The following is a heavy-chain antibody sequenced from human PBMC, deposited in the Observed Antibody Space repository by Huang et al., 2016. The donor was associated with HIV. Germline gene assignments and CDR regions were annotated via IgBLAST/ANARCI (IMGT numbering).Heavy chain of an antibody. D-gene: IGHD3-3*01. Sequence: QVQLVESGGGVVQPGGSLRLSCAASGFTFGSFGMHWVRQVPGKGLEWVGFIRYDGNNYYYADSVRGRVTISRDNSKDTLYLQMNRLRPDDSAVYYCAKDLTYTFGRHFDYWGRGTLVTVSS. CDR2: IRYDGNNY. CDR3: AKDLTYTFGRHFDY. V-gene: IGHV3-30*02. J-gene: IGHJ4*02. CDR1: GFTFGSFG.